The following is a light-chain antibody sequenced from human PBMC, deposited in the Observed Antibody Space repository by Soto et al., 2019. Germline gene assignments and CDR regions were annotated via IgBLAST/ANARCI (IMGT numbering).Light chain of an antibody. J-gene: IGKJ2*01. V-gene: IGKV1-9*01. CDR1: QTNNAY. Sequence: DIQLTQSPSFLSASVGDRVTVTCRASQTNNAYLAWFQKKEGTAPELLIYPASTLQGGVPSRFSGHGSGIEFTLTISSLQPEDFATYYCQQRRAYPHTFGQGTKLEI. CDR3: QQRRAYPHT. CDR2: PAS.